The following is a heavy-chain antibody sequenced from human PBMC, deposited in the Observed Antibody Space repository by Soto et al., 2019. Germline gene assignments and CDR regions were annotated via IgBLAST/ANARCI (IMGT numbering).Heavy chain of an antibody. D-gene: IGHD2-15*01. CDR2: IYYSGST. CDR3: ARAPWPYCSGGSCYDPGYFDY. J-gene: IGHJ4*02. V-gene: IGHV4-61*01. CDR1: GGSVSSGSYY. Sequence: PSETLSLTCTVSGGSVSSGSYYWSWIRQPPGKGLEWIGYIYYSGSTNYNPSLKSRVTISVGTSKNQFSLKLSSVTAADTAVYYCARAPWPYCSGGSCYDPGYFDYWGQGTLVTVSS.